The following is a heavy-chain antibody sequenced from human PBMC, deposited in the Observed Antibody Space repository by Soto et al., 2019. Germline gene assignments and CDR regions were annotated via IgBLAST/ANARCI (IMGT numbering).Heavy chain of an antibody. CDR1: GFTFSSYW. CDR3: ASMVRGVIITTYGVDV. CDR2: INSDGSST. V-gene: IGHV3-74*01. Sequence: GGSLRLSCAASGFTFSSYWMHWVRQAPGKGLVWVSRINSDGSSTSYADSVKGRFTISRDNAKNTLYLQMNSLRAEDTAVYYCASMVRGVIITTYGVDVWGQGTTVTVSS. J-gene: IGHJ6*02. D-gene: IGHD3-10*01.